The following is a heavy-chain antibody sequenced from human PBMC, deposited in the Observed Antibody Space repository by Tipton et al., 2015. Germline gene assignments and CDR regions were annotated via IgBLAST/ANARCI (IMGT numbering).Heavy chain of an antibody. CDR3: ARLPPPELRYFDWLSHFDY. V-gene: IGHV4-39*01. Sequence: TLSLTCTVYGGSISSSSYHWSWIRQPPGKGLEWIGTIYYSGNTYYNPSLKSRVTISVNKSKNQFSLKLSSVTAADTAVYYCARLPPPELRYFDWLSHFDYWGQGTVVTVSS. CDR1: GGSISSSSYH. J-gene: IGHJ4*02. CDR2: IYYSGNT. D-gene: IGHD3-9*01.